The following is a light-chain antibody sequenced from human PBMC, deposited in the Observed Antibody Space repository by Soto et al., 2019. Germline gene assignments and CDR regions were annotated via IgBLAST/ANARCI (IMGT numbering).Light chain of an antibody. CDR1: SSDVGGYNY. Sequence: QSALTQPASVSGSPGQSITISCTGTSSDVGGYNYVSWYQQHRGKAPKLRIYDVSNRPAGGSNRLSGSKSGNTSSLTNSGLQAEDEAEYCCSSYPRSRGVVFGGGTQLTVL. CDR3: SSYPRSRGVV. J-gene: IGLJ2*01. V-gene: IGLV2-14*01. CDR2: DVS.